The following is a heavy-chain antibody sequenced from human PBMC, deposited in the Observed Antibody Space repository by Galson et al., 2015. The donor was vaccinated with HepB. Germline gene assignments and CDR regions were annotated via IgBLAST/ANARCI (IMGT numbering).Heavy chain of an antibody. Sequence: SLRLSCAASGFTFSSYAMHWVRQAPGKGLEWVALISYDGSNEYYADSVQGRFTISRDNSKNTLFLQMNSLRPDDTAVYYCARDLRGYNYGFFDFWGQGTLVTVSS. J-gene: IGHJ4*02. D-gene: IGHD5-18*01. V-gene: IGHV3-30*04. CDR3: ARDLRGYNYGFFDF. CDR1: GFTFSSYA. CDR2: ISYDGSNE.